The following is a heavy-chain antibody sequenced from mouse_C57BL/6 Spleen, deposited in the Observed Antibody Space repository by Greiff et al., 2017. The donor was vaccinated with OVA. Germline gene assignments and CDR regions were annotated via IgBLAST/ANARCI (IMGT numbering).Heavy chain of an antibody. Sequence: QVQLQQSGPGLVAPSQSLSITCTVSGFSLTSYGVHWVRQPPGKGLEWLVVIWSDGSTTYNSALKSRLSISKDNSKSQVFLKTNSLQTDDTAMYYCARQYDYDGAWFAYWGQGTLVTVSA. CDR1: GFSLTSYG. CDR3: ARQYDYDGAWFAY. V-gene: IGHV2-6-1*01. CDR2: IWSDGST. J-gene: IGHJ3*01. D-gene: IGHD2-4*01.